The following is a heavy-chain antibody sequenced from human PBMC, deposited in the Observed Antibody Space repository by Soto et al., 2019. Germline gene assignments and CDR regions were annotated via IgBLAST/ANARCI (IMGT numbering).Heavy chain of an antibody. D-gene: IGHD3-10*01. J-gene: IGHJ4*02. CDR3: ARAGSNRASDY. V-gene: IGHV4-4*02. CDR1: VGSISSSNW. Sequence: KPSETLSLTCAVSVGSISSSNWWNWVRQPPGKGLEWIGEIYHGVSTNYNPSLKSRVTISVDRSKNQFSLKLSSVTAADTAVYYCARAGSNRASDYWGQGTLVTVSS. CDR2: IYHGVST.